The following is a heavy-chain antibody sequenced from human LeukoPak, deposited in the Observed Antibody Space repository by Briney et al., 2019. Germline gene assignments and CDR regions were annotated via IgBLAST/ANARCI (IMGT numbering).Heavy chain of an antibody. CDR1: GGTFSSYA. CDR3: ASLCSSTSCYEAGAGDFDY. CDR2: IIPILGIA. V-gene: IGHV1-69*04. Sequence: ASVNVSCKASGGTFSSYAISWVEQAPGQGLEWMGRIIPILGIANYAQKFQGRVTITADKSTSTAYMELSSLRSEDTAVYYCASLCSSTSCYEAGAGDFDYWGQGTLVTVSS. D-gene: IGHD2-2*01. J-gene: IGHJ4*02.